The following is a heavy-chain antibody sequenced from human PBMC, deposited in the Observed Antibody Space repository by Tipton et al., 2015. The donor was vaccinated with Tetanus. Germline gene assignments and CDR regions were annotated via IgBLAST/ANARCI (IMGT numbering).Heavy chain of an antibody. J-gene: IGHJ5*02. CDR1: GGSITSGTYY. CDR2: IYYDGTT. Sequence: TLSLTCIVSGGSITSGTYYWAWVRQPPGKGLEWIGNIYYDGTTYYNSPPKSRVTISLDTSKNRFSLKMTSVTAADTAVYYCARQADNWFDPWGQGTLVAVSS. CDR3: ARQADNWFDP. V-gene: IGHV4-39*01.